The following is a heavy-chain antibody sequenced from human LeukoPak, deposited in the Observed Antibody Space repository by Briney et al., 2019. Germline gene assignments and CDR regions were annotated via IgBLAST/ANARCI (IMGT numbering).Heavy chain of an antibody. CDR2: IYYSGST. J-gene: IGHJ4*02. D-gene: IGHD1-26*01. CDR3: ARGVGSGSYFFN. Sequence: PSETLSLTCTVSGGSISSYYWNWIRQPPGKGLEWIGSIYYSGSTNYNPSLKSRVTISVDTSKTQVSLKLSSVTAADTAVYYCARGVGSGSYFFNWGQGTLVTVSS. V-gene: IGHV4-59*12. CDR1: GGSISSYY.